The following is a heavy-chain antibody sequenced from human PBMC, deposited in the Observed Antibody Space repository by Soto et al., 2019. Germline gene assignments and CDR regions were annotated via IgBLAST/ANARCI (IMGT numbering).Heavy chain of an antibody. J-gene: IGHJ4*02. CDR3: ARDSTAYSDYAFDY. D-gene: IGHD5-12*01. CDR2: INAYNGGT. CDR1: GYTFSTYG. Sequence: ASVKVSCKASGYTFSTYGITWVRQAPGQGLEWMGWINAYNGGTNSPQNLQARVTLTADTSTSTAYMELRSLRLDDTAVYYCARDSTAYSDYAFDYWGQGTLVTVSS. V-gene: IGHV1-18*01.